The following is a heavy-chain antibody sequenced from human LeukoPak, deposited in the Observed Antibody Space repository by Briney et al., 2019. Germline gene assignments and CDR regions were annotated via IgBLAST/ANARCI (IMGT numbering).Heavy chain of an antibody. V-gene: IGHV4-38-2*01. CDR1: GYSISSGYY. CDR2: IYHSGST. J-gene: IGHJ4*02. Sequence: SETLSLTCAVSGYSISSGYYWGWIRQPPGKGLEWIGSIYHSGSTYYNPSLKSRVTISVDTSKNQFSLKLSSVTAADTAVYYCARQEGEVPAMFDYWGQGTLVTVSS. D-gene: IGHD2-2*01. CDR3: ARQEGEVPAMFDY.